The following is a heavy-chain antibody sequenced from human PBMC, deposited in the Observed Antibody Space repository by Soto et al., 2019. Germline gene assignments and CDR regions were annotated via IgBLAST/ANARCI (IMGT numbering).Heavy chain of an antibody. J-gene: IGHJ4*02. CDR3: ARTIHRSYYDFLTGYYTIGYYFDY. CDR2: IYYSGST. D-gene: IGHD3-9*01. Sequence: QVQLQESGPGLVKPSQTLSLTCTVSGGSISSGGYYWSGIRQHPGKGLEWIGYIYYSGSTYYNPSLKSRVTISVDSSKNQFSLKLSSVTSEYTGVYYCARTIHRSYYDFLTGYYTIGYYFDYWGQGTLVTVSS. V-gene: IGHV4-31*03. CDR1: GGSISSGGYY.